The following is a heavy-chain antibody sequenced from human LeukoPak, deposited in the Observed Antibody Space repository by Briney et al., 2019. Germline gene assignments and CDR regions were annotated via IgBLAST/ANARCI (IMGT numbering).Heavy chain of an antibody. Sequence: GGSLRLSCAASGFTFSSFAMNWVRLAPGKGLEWVSYISRTTNTIYYADSVRGRFTISRDNAKNSLYLQMNSLRDEDTAVYFCARDSSGYYSPFDYWGQGTLVTVSA. V-gene: IGHV3-48*02. D-gene: IGHD3-22*01. CDR1: GFTFSSFA. CDR3: ARDSSGYYSPFDY. J-gene: IGHJ4*02. CDR2: ISRTTNTI.